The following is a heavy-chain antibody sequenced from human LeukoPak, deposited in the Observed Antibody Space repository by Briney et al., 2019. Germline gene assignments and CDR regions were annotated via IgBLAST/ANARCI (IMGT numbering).Heavy chain of an antibody. CDR1: GGSISSSSYY. CDR2: FYYSGNT. Sequence: PSETLSLTCSVSGGSISSSSYYWGWIRQPPGKGLEWIGSFYYSGNTYYNPSLKSRVTISVDTSKNEFSLKLRSVTAADTAVYFCARNWGSYAFDIWGQGTMVTVSS. V-gene: IGHV4-39*01. D-gene: IGHD7-27*01. CDR3: ARNWGSYAFDI. J-gene: IGHJ3*02.